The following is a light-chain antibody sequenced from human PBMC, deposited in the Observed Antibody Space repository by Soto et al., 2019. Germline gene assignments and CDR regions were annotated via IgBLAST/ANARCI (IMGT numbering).Light chain of an antibody. CDR2: GNS. CDR3: QFYDSSLGGSRV. J-gene: IGLJ1*01. V-gene: IGLV1-40*01. CDR1: SSNIGAGYD. Sequence: QSALTQPPSVSGAPGQRVTISCTGSSSNIGAGYDVHWYQQLPGTAPKLLIYGNSNRPSGVPDRFSGSKSGTSASLAITGVQAEDEADYYCQFYDSSLGGSRVFGTGTKVTVL.